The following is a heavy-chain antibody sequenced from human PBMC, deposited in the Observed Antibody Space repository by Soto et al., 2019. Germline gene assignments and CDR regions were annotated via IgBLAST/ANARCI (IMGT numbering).Heavy chain of an antibody. CDR2: MNPNSGNT. CDR3: ARRVEYYDFWRGYYYYFDD. CDR1: GYTFTSYD. V-gene: IGHV1-8*01. Sequence: GASVKVSCKASGYTFTSYDINWVRQATGQGLEWMGWMNPNSGNTGYAQKFQGRVTMTRNTSISTAYMELSSLRSEDTAVYYCARRVEYYDFWRGYYYYFDDWGQGTLVTVSS. D-gene: IGHD3-3*01. J-gene: IGHJ4*02.